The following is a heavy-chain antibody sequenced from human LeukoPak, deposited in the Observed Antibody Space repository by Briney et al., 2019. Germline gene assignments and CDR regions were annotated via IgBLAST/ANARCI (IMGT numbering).Heavy chain of an antibody. J-gene: IGHJ5*02. CDR1: GYTFTGYY. CDR2: INLNSGDT. CDR3: ARTKEYYDYVWGSYRSDNWFDP. V-gene: IGHV1-2*04. D-gene: IGHD3-16*02. Sequence: ASVKVSCKASGYTFTGYYMHWVRQAPGQGLEWMGWINLNSGDTNYAQKFQGWVTMTRDTSISTAYMELSRLRSDDTAVYYCARTKEYYDYVWGSYRSDNWFDPWGQGTLVTVSS.